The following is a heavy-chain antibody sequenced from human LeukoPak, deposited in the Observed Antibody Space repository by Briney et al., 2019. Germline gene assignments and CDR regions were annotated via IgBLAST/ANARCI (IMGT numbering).Heavy chain of an antibody. Sequence: AGGSLRLSCAASGFTFSNYWMHWVRQAPGKGPVWVSRIRSDGSITTYADSVKGRFTISRDNAENTLYLQMNSLRAEDTAVYKCVREGSSGSFDYWGQGTPVTVS. J-gene: IGHJ4*02. CDR2: IRSDGSIT. D-gene: IGHD6-19*01. V-gene: IGHV3-74*01. CDR1: GFTFSNYW. CDR3: VREGSSGSFDY.